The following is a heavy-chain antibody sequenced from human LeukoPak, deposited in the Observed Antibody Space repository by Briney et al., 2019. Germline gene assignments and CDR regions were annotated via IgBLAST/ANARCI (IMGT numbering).Heavy chain of an antibody. V-gene: IGHV3-23*01. CDR2: MSGSGGST. CDR3: AKDGYTSSLSHPGAAGFDY. J-gene: IGHJ4*02. CDR1: GFTFSTYA. D-gene: IGHD6-6*01. Sequence: PTGGSLRLSCAASGFTFSTYAMSWVRQAPGKGLEWVSAMSGSGGSTKYADSVKGRFTISRDDSKNTLYLQMNSLRAEDTAVYYCAKDGYTSSLSHPGAAGFDYWGQGTLVTVSS.